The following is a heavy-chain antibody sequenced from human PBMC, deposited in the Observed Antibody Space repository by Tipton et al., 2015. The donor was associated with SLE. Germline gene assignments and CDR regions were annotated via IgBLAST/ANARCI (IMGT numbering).Heavy chain of an antibody. CDR1: GFTFSSYA. D-gene: IGHD3-22*01. CDR3: AKSNYYYDSSGYYYAGY. J-gene: IGHJ4*02. V-gene: IGHV3-64*04. Sequence: SLRLSCSASGFTFSSYAMHWVRQAPVKGLEYVSAISGSGGSTYYADSVKGRFTISRDNSKNTLYLQMNSLRAEDTAVYYCAKSNYYYDSSGYYYAGYWGQGTLVTVSS. CDR2: ISGSGGST.